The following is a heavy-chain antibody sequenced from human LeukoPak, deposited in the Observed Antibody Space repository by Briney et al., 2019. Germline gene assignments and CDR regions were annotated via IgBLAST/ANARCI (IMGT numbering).Heavy chain of an antibody. Sequence: PGGSLRLSCAASGFTFSSYWMSWVRQAPGKGLEWVANIKQDGSEKYYVDSVKGRFTISRDNAKNSLYLQMNSLRAEDTAVYYCAREGGAMGYDFWSGYHGAFDIWGQGTMVTVSS. D-gene: IGHD3-3*01. CDR1: GFTFSSYW. J-gene: IGHJ3*02. CDR3: AREGGAMGYDFWSGYHGAFDI. CDR2: IKQDGSEK. V-gene: IGHV3-7*01.